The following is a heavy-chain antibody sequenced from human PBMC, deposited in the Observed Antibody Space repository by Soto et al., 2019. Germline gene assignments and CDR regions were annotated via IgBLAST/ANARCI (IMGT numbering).Heavy chain of an antibody. Sequence: PSETLSLTCTVSGGSISSYYWSWIRQPPGKGLEWIGYIYYSGSTNYNPSLKSRVTISVATSKNQFSLKLSSVTAADTAVYYCARHAGNYYDSSGYYYFDYWGQGTLVTVSS. CDR1: GGSISSYY. D-gene: IGHD3-22*01. CDR3: ARHAGNYYDSSGYYYFDY. CDR2: IYYSGST. V-gene: IGHV4-59*08. J-gene: IGHJ4*02.